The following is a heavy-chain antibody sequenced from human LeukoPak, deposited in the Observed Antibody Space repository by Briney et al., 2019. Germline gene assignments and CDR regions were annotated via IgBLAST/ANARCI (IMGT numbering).Heavy chain of an antibody. CDR1: GFTFSNFW. V-gene: IGHV3-7*01. Sequence: GGSLRLSCAASGFTFSNFWMSWVRQAPGKGLEWVANINPDGSAKYYVDSVKGRFTISRDNAENSLYLQMNSLRPEDTAVYYCARHFSTYSYGLDVWGQGTTVTVS. J-gene: IGHJ6*02. CDR3: ARHFSTYSYGLDV. D-gene: IGHD3-3*02. CDR2: INPDGSAK.